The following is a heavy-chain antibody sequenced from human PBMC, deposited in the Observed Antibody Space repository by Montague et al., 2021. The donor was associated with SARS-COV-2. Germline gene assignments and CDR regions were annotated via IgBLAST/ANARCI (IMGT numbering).Heavy chain of an antibody. D-gene: IGHD1-14*01. V-gene: IGHV6-1*01. J-gene: IGHJ4*02. CDR1: GDSVSSNIAA. Sequence: CAISGDSVSSNIAAWNWIRQSPSRGLEWLGRTYYRSKWYNDYAVSVRSRITISPDTSKNQFPLQLNSVTPEDTAVYYCTQERGPGRTTWHYFDYWGQGTLVTASS. CDR3: TQERGPGRTTWHYFDY. CDR2: TYYRSKWYN.